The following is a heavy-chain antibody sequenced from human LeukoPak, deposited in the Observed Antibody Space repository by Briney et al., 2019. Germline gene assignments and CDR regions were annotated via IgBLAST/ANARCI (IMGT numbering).Heavy chain of an antibody. Sequence: GGSLRLSCAASGFTFSSYAMSWVRQAPGKGLEWVSAISGSGGSTYYADSVKGRFTISRDKAKNSLYLQMKSLRAEDTALYYCAKAMSGYDFWSGYPRSRFHNAFDIWGQGTMVTVSS. CDR2: ISGSGGST. D-gene: IGHD3-3*01. CDR3: AKAMSGYDFWSGYPRSRFHNAFDI. V-gene: IGHV3-23*01. CDR1: GFTFSSYA. J-gene: IGHJ3*02.